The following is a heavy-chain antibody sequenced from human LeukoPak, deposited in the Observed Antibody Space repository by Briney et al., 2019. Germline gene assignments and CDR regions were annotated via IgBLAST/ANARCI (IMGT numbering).Heavy chain of an antibody. D-gene: IGHD2-2*01. J-gene: IGHJ3*02. CDR1: VFTFSSYG. Sequence: GRSLRLSCAASVFTFSSYGMHWVRQAPGKGLEWVAAIWYDGSNKYYADSVKGRFTISRDNSKNTLYLQMNSLRAEDTAVYYCARAMIVVVPAASSDDAFDIWGQGTMVTVSS. CDR2: IWYDGSNK. V-gene: IGHV3-33*08. CDR3: ARAMIVVVPAASSDDAFDI.